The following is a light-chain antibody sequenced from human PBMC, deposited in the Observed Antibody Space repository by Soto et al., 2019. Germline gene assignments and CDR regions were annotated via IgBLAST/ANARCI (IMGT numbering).Light chain of an antibody. CDR1: QNIRSR. CDR2: DAS. J-gene: IGKJ1*01. CDR3: QQYHRYST. Sequence: DFQMTQSPSTLSASVGDRVTITCRASQNIRSRLAWFQQKPGKAPKLLIYDASSLESGVPQRFSGSGSGTEFTLTISSLESDDFATYYCQQYHRYSTFGQGTKVDIK. V-gene: IGKV1-5*01.